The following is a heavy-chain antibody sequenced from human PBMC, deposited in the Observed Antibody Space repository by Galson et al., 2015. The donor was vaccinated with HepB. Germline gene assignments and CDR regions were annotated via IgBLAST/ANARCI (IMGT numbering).Heavy chain of an antibody. CDR1: GFTFDDYG. V-gene: IGHV3-23*01. J-gene: IGHJ4*02. D-gene: IGHD6-19*01. Sequence: SLRLSCAASGFTFDDYGMSWVRQAPGKGLEWVSAISGSGGSTYYADSVKGRFTISRDNSKNTLYLQMNSLRAEDTAVYYCAKDPDSSGWYVWGQGTLVTVSS. CDR2: ISGSGGST. CDR3: AKDPDSSGWYV.